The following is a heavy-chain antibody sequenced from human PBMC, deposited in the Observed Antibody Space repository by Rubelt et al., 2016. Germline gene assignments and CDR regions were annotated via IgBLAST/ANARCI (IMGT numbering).Heavy chain of an antibody. CDR1: GYTFTSYY. D-gene: IGHD5-18*01. CDR3: ARDSGGNSFDLIDN. Sequence: QVQLVQSGAEVKKPGASVKVSCKASGYTFTSYYMHWVRQAPGQGLEWMGWINTANGNTRYSQRFQGRVAFTRDTSASTGYLELSSLRSEDSAVYYCARDSGGNSFDLIDNWGQGTLVTVSP. V-gene: IGHV1-3*04. CDR2: INTANGNT. J-gene: IGHJ4*02.